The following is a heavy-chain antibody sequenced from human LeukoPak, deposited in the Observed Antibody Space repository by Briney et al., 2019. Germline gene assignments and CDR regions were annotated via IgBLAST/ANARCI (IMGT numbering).Heavy chain of an antibody. J-gene: IGHJ1*01. Sequence: SETLSLTCTVSGDSVSSGYWTWIRQLPGKGLEWIGYISDSGITDYNPSLKSRLTISVDTSNNKFSLNLHSGTAADTAVYYCAGRGHRYSRDWGQGILVTVSS. CDR2: ISDSGIT. CDR3: AGRGHRYSRD. V-gene: IGHV4-4*09. CDR1: GDSVSSGY. D-gene: IGHD2-15*01.